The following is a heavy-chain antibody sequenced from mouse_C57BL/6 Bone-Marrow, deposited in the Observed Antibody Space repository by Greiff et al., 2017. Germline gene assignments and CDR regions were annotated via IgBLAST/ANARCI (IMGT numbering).Heavy chain of an antibody. CDR3: ARLWDGEGFAY. V-gene: IGHV5-15*04. J-gene: IGHJ3*01. D-gene: IGHD4-1*01. Sequence: EVKVEASGGGLVQPGGSLKLSCAASGFTFSDYGMAWVRQAPRKGPEWVAFISNLAYSIYYADTVTGRFTISRENAKNTLYLEMSSLRSEDTAMYYCARLWDGEGFAYWGQGTLVTVSA. CDR1: GFTFSDYG. CDR2: ISNLAYSI.